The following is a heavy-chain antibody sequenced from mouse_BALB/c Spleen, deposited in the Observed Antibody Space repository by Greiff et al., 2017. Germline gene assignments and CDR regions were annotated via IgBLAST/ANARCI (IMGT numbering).Heavy chain of an antibody. CDR1: GFTFSDFY. V-gene: IGHV7-1*02. CDR3: ARDAFYYGSSWYFDV. Sequence: EVMLVESGGGLVQPGGSLRLSCATSGFTFSDFYMEWVRQPPGKRLEWIAASRNKANDYTTEYSASVKGRFIVSRDTSQSILYLQMNALRAEDTAIYYCARDAFYYGSSWYFDVWGAGTTVTVSS. D-gene: IGHD1-1*01. J-gene: IGHJ1*01. CDR2: SRNKANDYTT.